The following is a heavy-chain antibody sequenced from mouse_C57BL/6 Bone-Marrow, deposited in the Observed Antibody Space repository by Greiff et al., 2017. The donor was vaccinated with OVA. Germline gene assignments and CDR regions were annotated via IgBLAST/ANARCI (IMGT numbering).Heavy chain of an antibody. D-gene: IGHD4-1*01. CDR1: GYSITSGYY. Sequence: EVQVVESGPGLVKPSQSLSLTCSVTGYSITSGYYWNWIRQFPGNKLEWMGYISYDGSNNYNPSLKNRISITRDTSKNQFFLKLNSVTTEDTATYYWARDRWGNWYFDYWGQGTTLTVSS. CDR3: ARDRWGNWYFDY. CDR2: ISYDGSN. V-gene: IGHV3-6*01. J-gene: IGHJ2*01.